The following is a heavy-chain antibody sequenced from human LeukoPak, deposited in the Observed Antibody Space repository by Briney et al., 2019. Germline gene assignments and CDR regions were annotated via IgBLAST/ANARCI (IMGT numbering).Heavy chain of an antibody. Sequence: PSETLSLTCAVSGGSISSYYWSWIRQPPGKGLEWIGYIYYSGSTNYNPSLKSRVTISVDTSKNQFSLKLSSVTAADTAVYYCARGAIAAAPDFDYWGQGTLVTVSS. CDR1: GGSISSYY. J-gene: IGHJ4*02. CDR3: ARGAIAAAPDFDY. CDR2: IYYSGST. D-gene: IGHD6-13*01. V-gene: IGHV4-59*01.